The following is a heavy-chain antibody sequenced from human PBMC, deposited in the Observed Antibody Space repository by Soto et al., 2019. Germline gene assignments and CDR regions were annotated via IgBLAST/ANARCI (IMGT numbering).Heavy chain of an antibody. CDR2: INPSGGST. J-gene: IGHJ6*02. CDR3: ARTLAIPWFGEDNGMDV. D-gene: IGHD3-10*01. Sequence: QVQLVQSGAEVKKPGASVKVSCKASGYTFTSYYMHWVRQAPGQGLEWMGIINPSGGSTSYAQKFQGRVTMTRATSTSTVYMELSSLRSEDTAVYYCARTLAIPWFGEDNGMDVWGQGTTVTVSS. V-gene: IGHV1-46*01. CDR1: GYTFTSYY.